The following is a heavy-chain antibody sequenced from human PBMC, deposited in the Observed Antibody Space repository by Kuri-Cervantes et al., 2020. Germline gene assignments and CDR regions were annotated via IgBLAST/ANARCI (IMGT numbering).Heavy chain of an antibody. Sequence: GSLRLSCTVSGGSISSYYWSWIRQPPGKGLEWIGYIYYSGSTNYNPSLKSRVTISVDTSKNQFSLKLSSVTAADTAVYYFARVHQPYYYYMDVWGKGTTVTVSS. V-gene: IGHV4-59*13. J-gene: IGHJ6*03. CDR1: GGSISSYY. CDR3: ARVHQPYYYYMDV. CDR2: IYYSGST. D-gene: IGHD2-2*01.